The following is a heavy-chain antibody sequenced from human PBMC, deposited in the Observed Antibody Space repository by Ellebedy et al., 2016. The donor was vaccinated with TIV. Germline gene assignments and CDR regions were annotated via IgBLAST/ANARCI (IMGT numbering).Heavy chain of an antibody. CDR3: ARNHYDFLTAYAHPPNY. J-gene: IGHJ4*02. Sequence: AASVKVSCQASGYTFTSDAVIWVRQPPGQGLEGRGWINTNTGNPTYAQAFTGRFVFALDTSVSTAYLQISSLKAEDTAVYYCARNHYDFLTAYAHPPNYWGQGTLVTVSS. CDR2: INTNTGNP. D-gene: IGHD3-9*01. CDR1: GYTFTSDA. V-gene: IGHV7-4-1*02.